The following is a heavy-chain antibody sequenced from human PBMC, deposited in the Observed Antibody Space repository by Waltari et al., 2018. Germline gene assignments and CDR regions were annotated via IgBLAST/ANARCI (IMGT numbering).Heavy chain of an antibody. J-gene: IGHJ4*02. V-gene: IGHV3-66*02. CDR2: IYRGGQT. Sequence: EVQLVESGGDFVQPGGSLRLSCAASGFSVSSHYMNWVRQGPGKGREWVSVIYRGGQTFYAENVRGRFTISRDNSQNTVYLQMESLGPEDTAVYYCARDPANPYSTTAEPPYYFDNWGQGTLVTVSS. CDR3: ARDPANPYSTTAEPPYYFDN. CDR1: GFSVSSHY. D-gene: IGHD5-18*01.